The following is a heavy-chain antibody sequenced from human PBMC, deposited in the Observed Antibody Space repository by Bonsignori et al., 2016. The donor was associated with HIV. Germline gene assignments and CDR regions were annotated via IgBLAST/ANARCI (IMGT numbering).Heavy chain of an antibody. Sequence: QVQLQESGPRLVKPSETLSLTCAVSADSISSYYWNWIRQPPGKGLEWIGYLSYTGSTNYNPSLKSRVTISLDTSKNQFSLKLTSVTAADTAVYYCARNSYGSGRKNYYYYGMDVWGQGDHGHRLL. CDR2: LSYTGST. J-gene: IGHJ6*02. D-gene: IGHD3-10*01. CDR1: ADSISSYY. V-gene: IGHV4-59*01. CDR3: ARNSYGSGRKNYYYYGMDV.